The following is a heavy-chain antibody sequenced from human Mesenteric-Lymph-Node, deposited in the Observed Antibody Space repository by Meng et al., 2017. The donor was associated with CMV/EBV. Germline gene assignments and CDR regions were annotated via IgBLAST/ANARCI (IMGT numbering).Heavy chain of an antibody. Sequence: GGSLRLSCTASGFTFSDNYMTWIRQAPGKGLEWVSYISSSGTTLYYADSVKGRFIISRDDAKNSLYLQMNSLRAEDTAVYYCARSRGETTSCPQCWFDPWGQGTLVTVSS. CDR3: ARSRGETTSCPQCWFDP. CDR1: GFTFSDNY. D-gene: IGHD2-2*01. J-gene: IGHJ5*02. CDR2: ISSSGTTL. V-gene: IGHV3-11*01.